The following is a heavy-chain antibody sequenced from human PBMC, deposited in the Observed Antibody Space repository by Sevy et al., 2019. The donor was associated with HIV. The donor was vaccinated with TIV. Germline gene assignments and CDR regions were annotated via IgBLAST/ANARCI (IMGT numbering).Heavy chain of an antibody. D-gene: IGHD3-22*01. CDR2: ISGSGGST. CDR3: AKDYYDSSGYYPMDAFDI. J-gene: IGHJ3*02. V-gene: IGHV3-23*01. Sequence: GGSLRLSCAASGFTLRTYAMNWVRQAPGKGLEWVSGISGSGGSTYYADSVKGRFTISRDNSKNTLYLQMNSLRAEDTAVYYCAKDYYDSSGYYPMDAFDIWGQGTMVTVSS. CDR1: GFTLRTYA.